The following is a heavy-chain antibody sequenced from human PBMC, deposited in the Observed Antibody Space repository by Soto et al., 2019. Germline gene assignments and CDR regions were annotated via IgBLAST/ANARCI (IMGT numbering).Heavy chain of an antibody. CDR3: VRTSLVVAAATREDY. J-gene: IGHJ4*02. V-gene: IGHV3-74*01. CDR2: INSDGSST. Sequence: EVQLVESGGGLVQPGGSLRLSCAASGFTFSSYWMHWVRQAPGKGLVWVSRINSDGSSTSYADSVKGRFTISRHNAENTLYLQMNSLRAEATAVYYCVRTSLVVAAATREDYWGQGTLVTVSS. CDR1: GFTFSSYW. D-gene: IGHD2-15*01.